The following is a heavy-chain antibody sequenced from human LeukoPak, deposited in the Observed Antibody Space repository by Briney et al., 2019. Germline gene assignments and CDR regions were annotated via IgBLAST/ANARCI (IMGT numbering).Heavy chain of an antibody. Sequence: GRSLRLSCAASGFSLSSYGMNWVRQAPGKGLEWVGGIKFDGIQEFYADSVKGRFTVSKDTSKNTLHLQMDGLRAEDTAVYYCASGSLGHYYDSSGYEYWGQGTLVTVSS. V-gene: IGHV3-33*05. D-gene: IGHD3-22*01. CDR3: ASGSLGHYYDSSGYEY. CDR1: GFSLSSYG. J-gene: IGHJ4*02. CDR2: IKFDGIQE.